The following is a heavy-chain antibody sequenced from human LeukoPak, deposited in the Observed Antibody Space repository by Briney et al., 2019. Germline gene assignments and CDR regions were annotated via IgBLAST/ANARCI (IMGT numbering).Heavy chain of an antibody. J-gene: IGHJ3*01. Sequence: PSETLSLTCTVSGGSISSYYWSWIRQPPGKGLEWIGYIYYSGSTYYNPPLKSRVTISVDTSKNQFSLKLSSVTAADTAVYYCARHFRAFDVWGQGTMVTVSS. CDR1: GGSISSYY. V-gene: IGHV4-59*08. CDR3: ARHFRAFDV. D-gene: IGHD2/OR15-2a*01. CDR2: IYYSGST.